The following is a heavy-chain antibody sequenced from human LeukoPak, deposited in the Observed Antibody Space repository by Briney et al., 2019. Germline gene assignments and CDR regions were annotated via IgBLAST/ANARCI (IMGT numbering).Heavy chain of an antibody. CDR2: ISGSSSYI. Sequence: PGGSLRLSCAASGSTFGNYYMSWVRQAPGKGLEWVSSISGSSSYINYADSVKGRFTISRDNAQNSLFLQLNSLRAEDTAVYYCARDPYSSGWYKDAFDIWGQGTMVTVSS. V-gene: IGHV3-21*01. CDR1: GSTFGNYY. J-gene: IGHJ3*02. D-gene: IGHD6-19*01. CDR3: ARDPYSSGWYKDAFDI.